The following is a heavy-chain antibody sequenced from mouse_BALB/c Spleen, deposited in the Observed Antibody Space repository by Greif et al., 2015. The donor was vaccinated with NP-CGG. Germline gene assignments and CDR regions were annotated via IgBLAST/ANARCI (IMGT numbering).Heavy chain of an antibody. V-gene: IGHV5-6-3*01. CDR3: ARGGGYDGFAY. D-gene: IGHD2-2*01. Sequence: EVKLVESGGGLVQPGGSLKLSCAASGFTFSSYGMSWVRQTPDKRLELVATINSNGGSTYYPDSVKGRFTISRDNAKNTLYLQMSSLKSEDTAMYYCARGGGYDGFAYWGQGTLVTVSA. J-gene: IGHJ3*01. CDR1: GFTFSSYG. CDR2: INSNGGST.